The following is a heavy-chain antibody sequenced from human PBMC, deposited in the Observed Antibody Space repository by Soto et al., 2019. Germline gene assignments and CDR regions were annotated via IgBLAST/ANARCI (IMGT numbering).Heavy chain of an antibody. J-gene: IGHJ6*02. CDR3: AREGRGFAGGLDV. Sequence: EVQLVESGGGLVPPGGSLRLSCAASGFTFNTYGMRWVRQVTGKGLEWVSLIGSAGDTYYSDSVKGRFAISRENAKNSLYLQMNSLRAGDTAVYYGAREGRGFAGGLDVWGQGTTVTVSS. V-gene: IGHV3-13*01. CDR1: GFTFNTYG. D-gene: IGHD3-10*01. CDR2: IGSAGDT.